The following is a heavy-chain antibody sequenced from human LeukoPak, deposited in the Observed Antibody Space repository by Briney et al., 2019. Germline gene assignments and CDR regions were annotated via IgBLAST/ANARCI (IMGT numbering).Heavy chain of an antibody. V-gene: IGHV3-20*04. Sequence: PGGSLRLSCAASGFIFDEYGMSWVRQAPGKGLEWVSGINWNGANTGYGDSVKGRFTISRDNAKNSLHLQMSSLRDDDTAVYFCARDVGPYGGSPGADWGQGTLVIVST. CDR2: INWNGANT. CDR3: ARDVGPYGGSPGAD. CDR1: GFIFDEYG. D-gene: IGHD2-15*01. J-gene: IGHJ4*02.